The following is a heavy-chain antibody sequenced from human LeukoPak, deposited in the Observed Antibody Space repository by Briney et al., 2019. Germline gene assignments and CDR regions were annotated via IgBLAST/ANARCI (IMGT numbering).Heavy chain of an antibody. J-gene: IGHJ3*02. Sequence: GGSLRLSCAASGFTFSTYSMNWVRQAPGKGLEWVSYISSSSSTIYYADSVKGRFTISRDSAKNSLYLQMNSLRAEDTAVYYCASGGGATRSAYAFDMWGQGTLVTVSS. V-gene: IGHV3-48*04. CDR3: ASGGGATRSAYAFDM. CDR2: ISSSSSTI. CDR1: GFTFSTYS. D-gene: IGHD1-26*01.